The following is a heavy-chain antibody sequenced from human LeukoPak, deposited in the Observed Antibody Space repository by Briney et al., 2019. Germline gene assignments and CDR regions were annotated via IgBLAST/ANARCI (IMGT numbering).Heavy chain of an antibody. V-gene: IGHV3-9*01. D-gene: IGHD2-8*01. CDR3: AKETHSTMVPGYAFDI. CDR2: ISWNSSKI. Sequence: PGGSLRLSCAASGFTFDDYAIHWVRQAPGKGLEWVSGISWNSSKIVYADPVKGRFTISRDNAKNSVYLQMDSLRAEDTALYYCAKETHSTMVPGYAFDIWGQGTMVTVSS. CDR1: GFTFDDYA. J-gene: IGHJ3*02.